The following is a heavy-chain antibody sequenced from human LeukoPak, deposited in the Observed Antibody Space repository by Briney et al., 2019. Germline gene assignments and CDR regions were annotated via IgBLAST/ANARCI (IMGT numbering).Heavy chain of an antibody. CDR3: ARSVTMVRGAPLFTPVDY. V-gene: IGHV5-51*01. CDR1: GYSFTSYW. Sequence: GESLKISCKGSGYSFTSYWIGWARQMPGKGLEWMGIIYPGDSDTRYSPSFQGQVTISADKSISTAYQQWSSLKASDTATYYCARSVTMVRGAPLFTPVDYWGQGTLVTVSS. CDR2: IYPGDSDT. D-gene: IGHD3-10*01. J-gene: IGHJ4*02.